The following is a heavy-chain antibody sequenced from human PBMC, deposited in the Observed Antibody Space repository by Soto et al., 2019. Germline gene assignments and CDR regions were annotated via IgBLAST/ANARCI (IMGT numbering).Heavy chain of an antibody. D-gene: IGHD3-10*01. CDR3: ARPRSGSYRLDYYGMDV. CDR2: IYPGDSDS. V-gene: IGHV5-51*01. CDR1: RYSFTNYW. Sequence: PGETLKISCKGSRYSFTNYWIAWVRQMPGKGLEWMGIIYPGDSDSRYSPSFQGQVTISADKSISAAYLQWSSLKASDTAIYYCARPRSGSYRLDYYGMDVWGQGTTVTVSS. J-gene: IGHJ6*02.